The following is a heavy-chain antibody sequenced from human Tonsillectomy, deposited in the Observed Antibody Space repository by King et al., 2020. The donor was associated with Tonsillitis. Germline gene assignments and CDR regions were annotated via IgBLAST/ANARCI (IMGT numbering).Heavy chain of an antibody. V-gene: IGHV4-30-4*07. Sequence: LQLQESGPGLVKPSQNLSLTCAVSGGSISSGGYSWSWIRQPPGKGLEWFGHIYYSGRTYYNPSLKSRVTMSVDTSTNQFSLKLRSVTAADTAVYYCARALGYCSSTSCYGPRYFDYWGQGALVTVSS. CDR2: IYYSGRT. CDR3: ARALGYCSSTSCYGPRYFDY. J-gene: IGHJ4*02. CDR1: GGSISSGGYS. D-gene: IGHD2-2*01.